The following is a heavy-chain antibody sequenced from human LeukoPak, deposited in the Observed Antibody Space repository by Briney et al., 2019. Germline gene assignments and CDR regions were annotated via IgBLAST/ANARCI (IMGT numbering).Heavy chain of an antibody. D-gene: IGHD2-15*01. J-gene: IGHJ3*02. CDR1: GGSISGYY. CDR3: ARGRMAESATGPFDI. Sequence: SETLSLTCAVSGGSISGYYWNWIRQPPGKGLGWIGYMYYSGSTDYNPSLKSRVTISVDTSKNQFSLKVSSVTAADTAVYYCARGRMAESATGPFDIWGQGTMVTVSS. CDR2: MYYSGST. V-gene: IGHV4-59*01.